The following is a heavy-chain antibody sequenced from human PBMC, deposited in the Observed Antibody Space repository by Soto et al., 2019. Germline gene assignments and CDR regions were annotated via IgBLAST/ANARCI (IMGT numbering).Heavy chain of an antibody. CDR1: GGSISSGGYY. D-gene: IGHD2-2*01. CDR3: ARAPHQSFYYYGMDV. J-gene: IGHJ6*02. V-gene: IGHV4-31*03. CDR2: IYYSGST. Sequence: QVQLQESGPGLVKPSQTLSLTRTVSGGSISSGGYYWSWIRQHPGKGLEWIGYIYYSGSTYYNPSLKSRVTISVDTSKNQFSLKLSSVTAADTAVYYCARAPHQSFYYYGMDVWGQGTTVTVSS.